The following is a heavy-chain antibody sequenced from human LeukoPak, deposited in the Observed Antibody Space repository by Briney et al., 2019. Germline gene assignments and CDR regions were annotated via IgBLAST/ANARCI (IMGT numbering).Heavy chain of an antibody. CDR2: IYHSGST. CDR3: ARDTARPSIQLWHQYYFDY. D-gene: IGHD5-18*01. Sequence: KPSETLSLTCTVSGYSISSGYYWGWIRQPPGKGLEWIGSIYHSGSTYYNPSLKSRVTISVDTSKNQFSLKLSSVTAADTAVYYCARDTARPSIQLWHQYYFDYWGQGTLVTVSS. J-gene: IGHJ4*02. V-gene: IGHV4-38-2*02. CDR1: GYSISSGYY.